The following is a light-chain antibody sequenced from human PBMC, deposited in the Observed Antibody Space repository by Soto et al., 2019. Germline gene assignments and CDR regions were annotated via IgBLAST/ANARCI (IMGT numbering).Light chain of an antibody. CDR3: QSYDSSSAV. CDR2: GNS. CDR1: SSNIGAGYD. J-gene: IGLJ2*01. Sequence: QPVVTQPPSVSGAPGQRVTLSCTGSSSNIGAGYDVHWYQQLPGTAPKLLIYGNSNRPSGVPDRFSGSKSGTSASLAITGLQAEDEADYYCQSYDSSSAVFGGGTKLTVL. V-gene: IGLV1-40*01.